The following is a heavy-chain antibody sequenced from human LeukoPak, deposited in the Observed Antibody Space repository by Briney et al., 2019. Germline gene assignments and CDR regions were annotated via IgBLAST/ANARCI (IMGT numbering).Heavy chain of an antibody. CDR3: ARGYCSSTSCLYYYYYYYMDV. Sequence: VASVKVSCKASGYTFTGYYMHWVRQAPGQGLEWMGWINPNSGGTNYAQKFQGRVTMTRDTSISTAYMELSRPRSDDTAVYYCARGYCSSTSCLYYYYYYYMDVWGKGTTVTVSS. V-gene: IGHV1-2*02. CDR2: INPNSGGT. CDR1: GYTFTGYY. D-gene: IGHD2-2*01. J-gene: IGHJ6*03.